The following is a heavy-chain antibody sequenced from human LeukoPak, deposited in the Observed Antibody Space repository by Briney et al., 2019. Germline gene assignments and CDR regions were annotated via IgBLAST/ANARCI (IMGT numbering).Heavy chain of an antibody. J-gene: IGHJ6*02. D-gene: IGHD3-9*01. V-gene: IGHV3-30*18. CDR3: AKDHTELQYFRDGMDV. CDR2: ISHDGSNR. Sequence: GGSLRLSCVASGFSFSTYGMQWVRQAPGKGLEWVAVISHDGSNRYYAGSVQGRATISRDNSKNTVYLQVISLGPEDTAVYHCAKDHTELQYFRDGMDVWGQGTTVTVSS. CDR1: GFSFSTYG.